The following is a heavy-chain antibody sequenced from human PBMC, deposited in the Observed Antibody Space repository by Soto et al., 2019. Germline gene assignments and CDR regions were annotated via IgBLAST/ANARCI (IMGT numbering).Heavy chain of an antibody. CDR3: ARPPSGKISYYYYYMDV. D-gene: IGHD6-19*01. Sequence: EVQLVESGGGLVQPGGSLRLSCAASGFTFSSYSMNWVRQAPGKGLAWVSYISSSSSTIYYADSVKGRFTISRDNAKNSLYLQMNSLRAEDTAVYYCARPPSGKISYYYYYMDVWGKGTTVTVSS. CDR1: GFTFSSYS. V-gene: IGHV3-48*01. CDR2: ISSSSSTI. J-gene: IGHJ6*03.